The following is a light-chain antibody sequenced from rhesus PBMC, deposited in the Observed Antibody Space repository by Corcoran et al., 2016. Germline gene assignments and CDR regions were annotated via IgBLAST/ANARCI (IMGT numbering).Light chain of an antibody. Sequence: EIVMTQSPATLSLSPGERGTLSCRASQSVNSNLAWYQQKPGQAPRLPNYDASNRATGTPDRCSGGGSGTDFTLTFRRLEPEDVGGYYCQQESIWPLTFGGGTKVEIK. CDR2: DAS. J-gene: IGKJ4*01. CDR1: QSVNSN. CDR3: QQESIWPLT. V-gene: IGKV3-35*01.